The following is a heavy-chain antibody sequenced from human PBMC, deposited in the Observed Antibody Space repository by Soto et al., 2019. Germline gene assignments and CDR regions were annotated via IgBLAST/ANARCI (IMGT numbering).Heavy chain of an antibody. CDR2: IYYSGST. CDR1: GGSISSYY. Sequence: PSETLSLTCTVSGGSISSYYWSWIRQPPGKGLEWIAYIYYSGSTNYNPSLKSRVTISVDTSKNQFSLKLSSVTAADTAVYYCARTATVTTTNWYFDLWGRGTLVTVSS. CDR3: ARTATVTTTNWYFDL. J-gene: IGHJ2*01. D-gene: IGHD4-17*01. V-gene: IGHV4-59*12.